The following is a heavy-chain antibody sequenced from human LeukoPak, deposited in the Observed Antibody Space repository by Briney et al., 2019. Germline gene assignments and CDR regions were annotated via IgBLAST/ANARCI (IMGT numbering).Heavy chain of an antibody. CDR2: IRPEGTTT. V-gene: IGHV3-74*03. D-gene: IGHD3-9*01. Sequence: GGSLRLSCAASGFTFSTYWMHWVRQAPGKGLVWVSRIRPEGTTTAYADSVKGRFTISRDNAKNTLFLQMNSLSAEDTAVYYCARDLDWILFDYWGQGTLVSVSS. J-gene: IGHJ4*02. CDR1: GFTFSTYW. CDR3: ARDLDWILFDY.